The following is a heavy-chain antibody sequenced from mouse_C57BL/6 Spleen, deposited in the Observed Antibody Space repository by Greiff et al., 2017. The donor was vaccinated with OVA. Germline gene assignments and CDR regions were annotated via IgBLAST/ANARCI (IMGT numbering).Heavy chain of an antibody. Sequence: EVKLMESGGGLVKPGGSLKLSCAASGFTFSDYGMHWVRQAPEKGLEWVAYISSGSSTIYYADTVKGRFTISRDNAKNTLFLQMTSLRSEDTAMYYCARDYYSNLYAMDYWGQGTSVTVSS. J-gene: IGHJ4*01. CDR2: ISSGSSTI. CDR3: ARDYYSNLYAMDY. D-gene: IGHD2-5*01. V-gene: IGHV5-17*01. CDR1: GFTFSDYG.